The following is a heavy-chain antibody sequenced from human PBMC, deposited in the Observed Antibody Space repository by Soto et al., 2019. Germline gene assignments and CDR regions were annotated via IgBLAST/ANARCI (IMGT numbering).Heavy chain of an antibody. V-gene: IGHV1-69*01. J-gene: IGHJ4*02. CDR1: GGTFSSYA. CDR3: ALPGLELRFEGYFDY. Sequence: QVQLVQSGAEVKKPGSSVKVSCKASGGTFSSYAISWGRQAPGQGLEWMGGIIPIFGTANYAQKFQGRVTITADESTSTAYMELRSLRSEDTAVYYCALPGLELRFEGYFDYWGQGTLVTVSS. D-gene: IGHD1-7*01. CDR2: IIPIFGTA.